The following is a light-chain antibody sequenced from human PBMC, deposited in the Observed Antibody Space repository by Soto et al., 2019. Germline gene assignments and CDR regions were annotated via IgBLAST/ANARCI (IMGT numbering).Light chain of an antibody. CDR1: SGDIYDR. Sequence: QSALTQPPSVSGSPGQSVTISCTGASGDIYDRVSWYQQPPGTAPKLIIYEVTNRPSGVPDRFSGSKSGDTASLTISGLQAEDEADYYCMFFLIPNTWVIGGGTKLTVL. V-gene: IGLV2-18*01. CDR2: EVT. CDR3: MFFLIPNTWV. J-gene: IGLJ3*02.